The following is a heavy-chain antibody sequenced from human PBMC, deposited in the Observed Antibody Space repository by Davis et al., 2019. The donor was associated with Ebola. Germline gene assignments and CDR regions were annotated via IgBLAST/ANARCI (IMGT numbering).Heavy chain of an antibody. D-gene: IGHD3-3*01. Sequence: PGGSLRLSCTVSGGSISSSSYYWGWIRQPPGKGLEWIGSIYYSGSTYYNPSLKSRVTISVDTSKNQFSLKLSSVTAADTAVYYCASTWRTHVRYWGQGTLVTVSS. J-gene: IGHJ4*02. CDR2: IYYSGST. V-gene: IGHV4-39*07. CDR1: GGSISSSSYY. CDR3: ASTWRTHVRY.